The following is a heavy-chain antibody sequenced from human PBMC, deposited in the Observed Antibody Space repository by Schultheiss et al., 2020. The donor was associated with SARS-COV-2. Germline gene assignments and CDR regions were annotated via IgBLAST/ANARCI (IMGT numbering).Heavy chain of an antibody. CDR3: TREAHGMDV. V-gene: IGHV3-49*04. J-gene: IGHJ6*02. CDR2: IRSKAYGGTT. Sequence: GGFLRLSCTASGFAFGDYAMSWVRQAPGKGLEWVGFIRSKAYGGTTEYAASVKGRFTISRDDSKSIAYLQMNSLKTEDTAVYYCTREAHGMDVWGQGTTVTVSS. CDR1: GFAFGDYA.